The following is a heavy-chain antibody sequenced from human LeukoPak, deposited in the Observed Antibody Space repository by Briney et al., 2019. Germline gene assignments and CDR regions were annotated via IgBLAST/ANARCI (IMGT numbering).Heavy chain of an antibody. Sequence: PGGSLRLPCAASGFTFSSYGMHWVRQAPGKGLEWVAFIRYDGSNKYYADSVKGRFTISRDNSKNTLYLQMNSLRAEDTAVYYCAKVSYSYGYWFDYFDYWGQGTLVTVSS. CDR1: GFTFSSYG. V-gene: IGHV3-30*02. CDR3: AKVSYSYGYWFDYFDY. J-gene: IGHJ4*02. CDR2: IRYDGSNK. D-gene: IGHD5-18*01.